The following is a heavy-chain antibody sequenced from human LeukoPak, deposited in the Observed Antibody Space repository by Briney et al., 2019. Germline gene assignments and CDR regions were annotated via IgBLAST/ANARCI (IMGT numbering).Heavy chain of an antibody. Sequence: PGGSLRLSCAASGFTFSSYSMNWVRQAPGKGPEWVSSISSSSSYIYYADSVKGRFTISRDNAKNSLYLKMNSLRAEDTAVYYCARDRDDYPYYWGQGTLVTVSS. D-gene: IGHD4-11*01. J-gene: IGHJ4*02. CDR3: ARDRDDYPYY. CDR2: ISSSSSYI. CDR1: GFTFSSYS. V-gene: IGHV3-21*04.